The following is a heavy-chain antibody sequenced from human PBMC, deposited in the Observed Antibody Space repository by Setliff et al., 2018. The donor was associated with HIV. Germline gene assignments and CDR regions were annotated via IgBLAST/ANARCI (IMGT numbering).Heavy chain of an antibody. Sequence: GESLKISCKDSGYTFSNYCIAWVRQMPGKGLEWMGIIYPDDSDTRYSPSFQGQVTISADKSISTAYLQWSSLKASDTAMYFCARSLLAQHGGAFDIWGQGTMVTVSS. CDR2: IYPDDSDT. J-gene: IGHJ3*02. CDR1: GYTFSNYC. V-gene: IGHV5-51*01. D-gene: IGHD2-21*01. CDR3: ARSLLAQHGGAFDI.